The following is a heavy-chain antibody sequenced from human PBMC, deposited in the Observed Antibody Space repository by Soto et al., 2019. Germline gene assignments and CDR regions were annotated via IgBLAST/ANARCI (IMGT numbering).Heavy chain of an antibody. Sequence: QVQLQGSGPGLVKPSETLSLTCTVSGGSISSYYWSWIRQPPGKGLEWIGYIYYSGSTNYNPSLKSRVTISVDTSKNQFSLTLSSVTAADTAVYYCARQAAAGTLHYYYYMDVWGKGTTVTVSS. CDR1: GGSISSYY. CDR2: IYYSGST. CDR3: ARQAAAGTLHYYYYMDV. V-gene: IGHV4-59*08. J-gene: IGHJ6*03. D-gene: IGHD6-13*01.